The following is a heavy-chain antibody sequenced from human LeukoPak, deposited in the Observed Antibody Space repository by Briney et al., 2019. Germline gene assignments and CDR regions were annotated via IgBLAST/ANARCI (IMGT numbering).Heavy chain of an antibody. CDR2: IYYSGST. Sequence: SQTLSLTCTVSGGSVSSGGYYWSWIRQHPGKGLEWTGYIYYSGSTYYNPSLKSRVTISVDTSKSQFSLKLSSVTAADTAVYYCARGRIAVAGNDYWGQGTLVPVSS. V-gene: IGHV4-31*03. D-gene: IGHD6-19*01. CDR3: ARGRIAVAGNDY. CDR1: GGSVSSGGYY. J-gene: IGHJ4*02.